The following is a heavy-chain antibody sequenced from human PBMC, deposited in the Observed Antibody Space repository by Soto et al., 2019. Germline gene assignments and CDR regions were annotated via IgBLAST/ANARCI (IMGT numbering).Heavy chain of an antibody. V-gene: IGHV3-33*01. Sequence: GGSLRLSCAASGFTFSSYGMHWVRQAPGKGLEWVAVIWYDGSNKYYADSVKGRFTISRDNSKNTLYLQMNSLRAEDTAVYYCAREAQTGTTGEYFDYWGQGTLVTVSS. D-gene: IGHD1-7*01. CDR2: IWYDGSNK. CDR3: AREAQTGTTGEYFDY. CDR1: GFTFSSYG. J-gene: IGHJ4*02.